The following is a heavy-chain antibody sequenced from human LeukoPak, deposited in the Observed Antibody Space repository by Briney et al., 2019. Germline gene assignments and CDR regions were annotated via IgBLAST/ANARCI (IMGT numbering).Heavy chain of an antibody. CDR1: GFTVSSNY. J-gene: IGHJ6*03. V-gene: IGHV3-72*01. D-gene: IGHD2-21*02. CDR3: ARVFGDTLGWDYMDV. CDR2: TRNKANSYTT. Sequence: PGGSLRLSCAASGFTVSSNYMDWVRQAPGKGLEWVGRTRNKANSYTTEYAASVKGSFTISRDDSKNSLYLQMSSLKTEDTAVYYCARVFGDTLGWDYMDVWGKGTTVTVSS.